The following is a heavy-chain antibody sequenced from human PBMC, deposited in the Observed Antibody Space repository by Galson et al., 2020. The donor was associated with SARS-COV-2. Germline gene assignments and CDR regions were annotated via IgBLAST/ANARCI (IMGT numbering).Heavy chain of an antibody. CDR1: GFTFTLHP. CDR3: VRDKLGDNLKLDS. V-gene: IGHV3-30*01. J-gene: IGHJ4*02. D-gene: IGHD2-21*01. Sequence: GGSLRLSCTASGFTFTLHPMHWVRQAPGKGLEWVGVISYDATKEYYADSVKGRFTISRDNSKNTLYLQMNGLKPKDTALYYCVRDKLGDNLKLDSWGQETLVTVS. CDR2: ISYDATKE.